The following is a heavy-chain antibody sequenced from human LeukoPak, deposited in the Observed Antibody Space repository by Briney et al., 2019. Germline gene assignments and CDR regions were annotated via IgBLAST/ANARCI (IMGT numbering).Heavy chain of an antibody. Sequence: GGSLRLSCAASGFTFTTYWMAWVRQFPGKGLEWVANINQDGTEKYYVDSVKGRFTIARDNAQNPMSLQMNNLRAEDTAVYYCARGPRGFCSTSSCSFDSWGQGTLVIVSS. CDR3: ARGPRGFCSTSSCSFDS. CDR2: INQDGTEK. D-gene: IGHD2-15*01. J-gene: IGHJ4*02. CDR1: GFTFTTYW. V-gene: IGHV3-7*01.